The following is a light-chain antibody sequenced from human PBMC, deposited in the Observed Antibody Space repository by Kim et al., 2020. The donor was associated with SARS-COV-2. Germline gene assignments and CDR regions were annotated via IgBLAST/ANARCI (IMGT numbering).Light chain of an antibody. CDR3: MQALQTPNS. J-gene: IGKJ2*03. CDR2: MTS. V-gene: IGKV2-28*01. Sequence: DIVMTQSPLSLPVTPGEPASISCRSSQSLLHSNGYNYLDWYLQKPGQSPQLLIYMTSYRASGVPDRFSGSGSGTDFTLKISSVEAGYVGVYYCMQALQTPNSFGQGTKLEI. CDR1: QSLLHSNGYNY.